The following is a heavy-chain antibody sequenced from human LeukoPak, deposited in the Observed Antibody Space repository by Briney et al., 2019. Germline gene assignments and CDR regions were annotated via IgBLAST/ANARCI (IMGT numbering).Heavy chain of an antibody. CDR3: ARRAATEDY. CDR1: GGSISSSSYY. D-gene: IGHD1-26*01. J-gene: IGHJ4*02. Sequence: SETLSLTCTVSGGSISSSSYYWGWIRQPPGRGLEWIGSIYYSGSTYYNPSLKSRVTISVDTSKNQFSLKLSSVTAADTAVYYCARRAATEDYWGQGTLVTVSS. V-gene: IGHV4-39*01. CDR2: IYYSGST.